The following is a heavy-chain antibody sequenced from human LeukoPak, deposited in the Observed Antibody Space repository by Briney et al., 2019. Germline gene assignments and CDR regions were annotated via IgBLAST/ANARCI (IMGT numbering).Heavy chain of an antibody. Sequence: ASVKVSCEASGYTFTSYAMNWVRQAPGQGLEWMGWINTNTGNPTYAQGFTGRFVFSLDTSVSTAYLQISSLKAEDTAVYYCAASGFLYYDFWSGYYLYYYGMDVWGQGTTVTVSS. CDR1: GYTFTSYA. CDR3: AASGFLYYDFWSGYYLYYYGMDV. D-gene: IGHD3-3*01. V-gene: IGHV7-4-1*02. CDR2: INTNTGNP. J-gene: IGHJ6*02.